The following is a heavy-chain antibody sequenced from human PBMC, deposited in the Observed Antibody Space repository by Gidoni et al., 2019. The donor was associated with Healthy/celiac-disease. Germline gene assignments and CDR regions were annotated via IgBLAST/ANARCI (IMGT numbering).Heavy chain of an antibody. Sequence: EVQLLESGGGLVQPGGSLRLSCAASGFPFSSDAMSWVRQAPGKGLEWVSAISGSGGSTDYADSGKGRFTISRDNSKNTLYLQMNSLRAEDTAVYYCAKAYRLSGWFDPWGQGTLVTVSS. CDR2: ISGSGGST. CDR1: GFPFSSDA. V-gene: IGHV3-23*01. D-gene: IGHD2-15*01. J-gene: IGHJ5*02. CDR3: AKAYRLSGWFDP.